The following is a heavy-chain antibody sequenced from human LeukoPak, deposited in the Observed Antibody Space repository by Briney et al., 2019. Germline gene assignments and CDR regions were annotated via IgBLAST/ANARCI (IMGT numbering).Heavy chain of an antibody. CDR2: IYYSGST. CDR3: ARGTYYDFWSGYYSGWYYFDY. D-gene: IGHD3-3*01. J-gene: IGHJ4*02. CDR1: GGSISSSSYY. V-gene: IGHV4-39*07. Sequence: SETLSLTCTVSGGSISSSSYYWGWIRQPPGKGLEWIGSIYYSGSTYYNPSLKSRVTISVDTSKNQFSLKLSSVTAADTAVYYCARGTYYDFWSGYYSGWYYFDYWGQGTLVTVSS.